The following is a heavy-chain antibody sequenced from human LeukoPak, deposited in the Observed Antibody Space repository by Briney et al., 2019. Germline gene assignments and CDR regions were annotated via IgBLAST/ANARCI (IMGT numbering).Heavy chain of an antibody. Sequence: PGGSLRLSCAASGFTFTTYTMNWVRQAPGKGLEWVSSISGSSSYIYYADSVKGRFTISRDNSRNTLYLQMNSLRAEDTAVYYCARGSGGYYNWFDPWGQGTLVTVSS. CDR2: ISGSSSYI. J-gene: IGHJ5*02. D-gene: IGHD3-10*01. CDR1: GFTFTTYT. V-gene: IGHV3-21*01. CDR3: ARGSGGYYNWFDP.